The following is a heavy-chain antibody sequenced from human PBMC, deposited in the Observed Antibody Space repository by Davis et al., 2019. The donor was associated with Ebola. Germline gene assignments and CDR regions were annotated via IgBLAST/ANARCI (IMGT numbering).Heavy chain of an antibody. J-gene: IGHJ4*02. Sequence: GESLKISCAASGFTFSSYAMHWVRQAPGKGLEWVAVISYDGSNKYYADSVKGRFTISRDNSKNTLYLQMNSLRAEDTAVYYCAKEGHIVVVVAETYFDYWGQGTLVTVSS. CDR2: ISYDGSNK. V-gene: IGHV3-30-3*01. CDR1: GFTFSSYA. D-gene: IGHD2-15*01. CDR3: AKEGHIVVVVAETYFDY.